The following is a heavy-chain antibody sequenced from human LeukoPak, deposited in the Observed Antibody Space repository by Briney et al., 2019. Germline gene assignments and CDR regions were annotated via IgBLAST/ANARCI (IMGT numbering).Heavy chain of an antibody. D-gene: IGHD2-15*01. CDR2: IRYDGSNK. CDR1: GFTFSDYD. CDR3: AKGPVVTFDI. J-gene: IGHJ3*02. V-gene: IGHV3-30*02. Sequence: GGSLRLSCAASGFTFSDYDMHWVRQAPGKGLEWVAFIRYDGSNKYHADSVKGRFTISRDNSKNTLYLQMSSLRGEDTALYYCAKGPVVTFDIWGQGTMVTVSS.